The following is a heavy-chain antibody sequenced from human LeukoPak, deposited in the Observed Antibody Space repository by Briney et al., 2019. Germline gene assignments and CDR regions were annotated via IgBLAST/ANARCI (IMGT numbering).Heavy chain of an antibody. D-gene: IGHD1-26*01. CDR2: IYYSGST. J-gene: IGHJ3*02. CDR1: GGSISSYY. Sequence: SETLSLTCTVSGGSISSYYWSWIRQPPGKGLEWIGYIYYSGSTNYNPSLKSRVTISVDTSKNQFSLKLSSVTAADMAVYYCARDPYSGSYYRWAFDIWGQGTMVTVSS. CDR3: ARDPYSGSYYRWAFDI. V-gene: IGHV4-59*01.